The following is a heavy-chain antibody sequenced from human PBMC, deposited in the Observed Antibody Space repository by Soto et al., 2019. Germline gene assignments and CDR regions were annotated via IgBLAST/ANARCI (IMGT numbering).Heavy chain of an antibody. CDR3: AHLDYGDYRDYFDY. CDR1: GFSLSTSGVG. Sequence: QITSKESGPTLVKPTQTLTLTCAFSGFSLSTSGVGVGWIRQPPEKALEWLALIYWDDDKRYSPSLKSRLTITKDTSKNQVVLTMTNMDPVDTATYYCAHLDYGDYRDYFDYWGQGTLVTVSS. V-gene: IGHV2-5*02. D-gene: IGHD4-17*01. CDR2: IYWDDDK. J-gene: IGHJ4*02.